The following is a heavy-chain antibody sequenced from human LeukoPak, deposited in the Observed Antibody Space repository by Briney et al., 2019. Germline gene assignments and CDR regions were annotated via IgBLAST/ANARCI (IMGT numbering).Heavy chain of an antibody. D-gene: IGHD5-18*01. Sequence: GGSLRLSCAASGFTFSNAWMSWVRQAPGKGLEWVGRIKSKTDSGTTDYAAPVKGRFTISRDDSKNTLYQQMNSLKTEDTAVYYCTTETPYSYGPPAFDYWGQGTLVTVSS. CDR2: IKSKTDSGTT. CDR1: GFTFSNAW. V-gene: IGHV3-15*01. J-gene: IGHJ4*02. CDR3: TTETPYSYGPPAFDY.